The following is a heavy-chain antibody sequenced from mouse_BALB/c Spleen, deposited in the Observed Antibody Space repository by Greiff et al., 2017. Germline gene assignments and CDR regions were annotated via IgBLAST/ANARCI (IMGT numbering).Heavy chain of an antibody. CDR2: ISYSGST. CDR1: GYSITSDYA. Sequence: VQLKESGPGLVKPSQSLSLTCTVTGYSITSDYAWNWIRQFPGNKLEWMGYISYSGSTSYNPSLKSRISITRDTSKNQFFLQLNSVTTEDTATYYCARVYYYGSSGPCFDYWGQGTTRTVSS. V-gene: IGHV3-2*02. D-gene: IGHD1-1*01. J-gene: IGHJ2*01. CDR3: ARVYYYGSSGPCFDY.